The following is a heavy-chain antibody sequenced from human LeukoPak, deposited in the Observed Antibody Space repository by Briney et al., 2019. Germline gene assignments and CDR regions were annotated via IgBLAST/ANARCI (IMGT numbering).Heavy chain of an antibody. CDR3: ARDSHGEWFGGEKPWDAFDI. J-gene: IGHJ3*02. CDR2: ISAYNGNT. Sequence: ASVKVSCKASGYTFTSYGISWVRHAPRQRLEWMGWISAYNGNTNYAQKLQGRVTMTTDTSTSTAYMELRSLRSDDTAVYYCARDSHGEWFGGEKPWDAFDIWGQGTMVTVSS. D-gene: IGHD3-10*01. CDR1: GYTFTSYG. V-gene: IGHV1-18*01.